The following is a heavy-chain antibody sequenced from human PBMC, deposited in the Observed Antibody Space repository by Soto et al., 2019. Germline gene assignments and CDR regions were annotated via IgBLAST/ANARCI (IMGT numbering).Heavy chain of an antibody. CDR2: IYYSGST. CDR3: ARPPGIAAAGNLDY. CDR1: GVSISSGDYY. D-gene: IGHD6-13*01. J-gene: IGHJ4*02. Sequence: TLSLSCPVSGVSISSGDYYWSWIREPPGRGLEWIGYIYYSGSTYYNPSLKSRVTISVDTSKNQFSLKLSSVTAADTDVYYCARPPGIAAAGNLDYWGQGTLVTVYS. V-gene: IGHV4-30-4*01.